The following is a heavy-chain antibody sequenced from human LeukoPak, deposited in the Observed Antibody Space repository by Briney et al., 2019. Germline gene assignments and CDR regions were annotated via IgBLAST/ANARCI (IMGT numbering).Heavy chain of an antibody. D-gene: IGHD5-12*01. Sequence: KPSETLSLTCTVSGGSITGYHWSWIRQSAGKGLEWIGRLHTSGSGSATFNPSLQSRVTVSIDKSKNQFSLNLISVTAADTAVYYCARIGGYGIPAYWRQGTLVTVSP. CDR2: LHTSGSGSA. CDR3: ARIGGYGIPAY. J-gene: IGHJ4*02. V-gene: IGHV4-4*07. CDR1: GGSITGYH.